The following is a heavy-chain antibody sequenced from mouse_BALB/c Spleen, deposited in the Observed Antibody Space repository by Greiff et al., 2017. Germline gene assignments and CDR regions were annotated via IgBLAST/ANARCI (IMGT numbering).Heavy chain of an antibody. CDR3: ARVRITTEAWLAY. V-gene: IGHV1-18*01. D-gene: IGHD2-4*01. Sequence: EVQLQQSGPELVKPGASVKIPCKASGYTFTDYNMDWVKQSHGKSLEWIGDINPNNGGTIYNQKFKGKATLTVDKSSSTAYMELRSLTSEDTAVYYCARVRITTEAWLAYWGQGTLVTVSA. CDR2: INPNNGGT. J-gene: IGHJ3*01. CDR1: GYTFTDYN.